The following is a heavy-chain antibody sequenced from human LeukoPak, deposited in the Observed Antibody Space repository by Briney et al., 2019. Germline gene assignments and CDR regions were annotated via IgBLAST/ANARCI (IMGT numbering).Heavy chain of an antibody. J-gene: IGHJ4*02. D-gene: IGHD6-6*01. Sequence: PGGSLRLSCAASGFTFSSYSMNWVRQAPGKGLEWVSYISSSSSTIYYADSVKGRFTISRDNAKNSLYLQMNSLRAEDTAVYYCAREASIAVDYWGRGTLVTVSS. V-gene: IGHV3-48*01. CDR1: GFTFSSYS. CDR2: ISSSSSTI. CDR3: AREASIAVDY.